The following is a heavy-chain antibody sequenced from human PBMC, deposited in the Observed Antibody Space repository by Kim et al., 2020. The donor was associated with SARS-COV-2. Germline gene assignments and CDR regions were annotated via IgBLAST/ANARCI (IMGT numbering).Heavy chain of an antibody. V-gene: IGHV3-30*01. J-gene: IGHJ6*02. Sequence: YADSVKGRFTISRDNSRNILFLQMNILSVDDTAIFYCARDKAGFGLDVWGQGTTVTVSS. CDR3: ARDKAGFGLDV. D-gene: IGHD3-10*01.